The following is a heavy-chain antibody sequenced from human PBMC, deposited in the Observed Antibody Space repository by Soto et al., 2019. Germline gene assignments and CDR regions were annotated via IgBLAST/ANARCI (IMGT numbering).Heavy chain of an antibody. CDR1: GCTFTDYW. CDR3: ARISRVTAKRSNTGMDA. D-gene: IGHD2-21*02. V-gene: IGHV5-51*01. Sequence: PGESRKISCKCSGCTFTDYWIAWVRQMPGKGLEWMGMIYPGDSDTRYSPSFQGQGTISADKSMTTAYLQWNSLKASDTAMYYCARISRVTAKRSNTGMDASGQRTKVT. J-gene: IGHJ6*02. CDR2: IYPGDSDT.